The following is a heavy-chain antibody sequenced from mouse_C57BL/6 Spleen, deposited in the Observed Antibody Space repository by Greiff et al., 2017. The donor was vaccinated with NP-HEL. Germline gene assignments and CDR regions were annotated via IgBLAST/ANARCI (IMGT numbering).Heavy chain of an antibody. Sequence: QVQLQQPGAELVKPGASVKLSCKASGYTFTSYWMQWVKQRPGQGLEWIGEIDPSDSYTNYNQKFKGKATLTVDTSSSTAYMQLSSLTSEDSAVYYCAGYYGKNAMDYWGQGTSVTVSS. CDR1: GYTFTSYW. CDR2: IDPSDSYT. J-gene: IGHJ4*01. CDR3: AGYYGKNAMDY. D-gene: IGHD1-1*01. V-gene: IGHV1-50*01.